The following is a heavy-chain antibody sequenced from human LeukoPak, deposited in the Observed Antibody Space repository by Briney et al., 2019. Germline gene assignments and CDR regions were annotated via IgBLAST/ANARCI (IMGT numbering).Heavy chain of an antibody. CDR3: ARRVNGSWYFDY. CDR1: GGSISSSSYY. Sequence: SETLSLTCTVSGGSISSSSYYWGWIRQPPGKGLEWIGSIYYSGSTYYNPSLKSRVTISVDTSKNQFSLKLSSVTAADTAVYYCARRVNGSWYFDYWGQGTLVTVSS. J-gene: IGHJ4*02. V-gene: IGHV4-39*07. CDR2: IYYSGST. D-gene: IGHD6-13*01.